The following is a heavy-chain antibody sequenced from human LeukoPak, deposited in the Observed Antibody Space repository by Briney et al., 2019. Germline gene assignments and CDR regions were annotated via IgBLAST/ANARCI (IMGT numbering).Heavy chain of an antibody. D-gene: IGHD1-26*01. CDR3: ARSLVVGATYPYH. Sequence: GRSLRLSCAASGFTFSSYAMHWVRQAPGKGLEWVAVISYDGSNKYYADSVKGRFTISRDNSKNTLYLQLNSLRAEDTAVYYCARSLVVGATYPYHWGQGTLVTVSS. CDR1: GFTFSSYA. CDR2: ISYDGSNK. J-gene: IGHJ5*02. V-gene: IGHV3-30*04.